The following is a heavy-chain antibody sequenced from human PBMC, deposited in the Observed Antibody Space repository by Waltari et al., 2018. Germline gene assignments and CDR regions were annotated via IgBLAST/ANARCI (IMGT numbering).Heavy chain of an antibody. J-gene: IGHJ4*02. D-gene: IGHD6-19*01. V-gene: IGHV3-23*01. CDR3: AKDLYSSGWYVY. Sequence: EVQLLESGGGLVQPGGSLRLSCAASGFPFSSYAMSWFREAPGKGLEWVSAISGSGGSTYYADAVKGRFTISRDNSKNTLYLQMNSLRAEDTAVYYCAKDLYSSGWYVYWGQGTLVTVSS. CDR2: ISGSGGST. CDR1: GFPFSSYA.